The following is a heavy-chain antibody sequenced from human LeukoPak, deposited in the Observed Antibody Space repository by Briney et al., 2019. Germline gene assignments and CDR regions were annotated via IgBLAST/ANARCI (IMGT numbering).Heavy chain of an antibody. CDR3: AKGDYYDSSGYYYYFDY. D-gene: IGHD3-22*01. CDR2: IRYDGSNK. J-gene: IGHJ4*02. Sequence: GGSLRLSCAASGFSLGSYGMHWVRQAPGKGLEWVAFIRYDGSNKYYADSVKGRFTIPRDNSKNTLYLQMNSLRAEDTAVYYCAKGDYYDSSGYYYYFDYWGQGTLVTVSS. V-gene: IGHV3-30*02. CDR1: GFSLGSYG.